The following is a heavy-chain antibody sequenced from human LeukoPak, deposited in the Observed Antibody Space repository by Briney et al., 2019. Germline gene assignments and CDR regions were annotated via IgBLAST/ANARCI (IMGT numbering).Heavy chain of an antibody. CDR1: GGSISSYY. Sequence: PSETLSLTCTVSGGSISSYYWSWVRQAPGKGLAWVSAITGSGDSTYYADSVRGRFTISRDNSKNTLYLQMNSLRVEDTAVYYCAKFRARGGGVPGAFDIWGQGTMVTVSS. D-gene: IGHD2-8*01. J-gene: IGHJ3*02. CDR3: AKFRARGGGVPGAFDI. CDR2: ITGSGDST. V-gene: IGHV3-23*01.